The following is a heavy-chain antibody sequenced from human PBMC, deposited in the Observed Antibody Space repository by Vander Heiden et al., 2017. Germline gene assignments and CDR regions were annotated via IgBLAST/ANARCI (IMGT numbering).Heavy chain of an antibody. CDR1: GFTVGTNC. V-gene: IGHV3-53*01. CDR3: VRGTPPRAFDS. CDR2: IYSSGST. Sequence: VQVVESGGGLIKPGGSMRLSCAATGFTVGTNCMNWVRQPPGKGLEWVSIIYSSGSTYYADSLKGRFTVSRDNSKNTVYRQMNSLRAEDTAVYYCVRGTPPRAFDSWGQGTMVTVSS. J-gene: IGHJ3*01.